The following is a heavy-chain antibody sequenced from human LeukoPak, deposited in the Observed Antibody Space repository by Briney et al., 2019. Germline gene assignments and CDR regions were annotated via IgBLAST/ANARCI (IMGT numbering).Heavy chain of an antibody. J-gene: IGHJ6*04. D-gene: IGHD2-15*01. CDR1: GGSISSYY. CDR3: ARCSGGSCYEVDY. V-gene: IGHV4-4*09. CDR2: IYTGGST. Sequence: SETLSLTCTVSGGSISSYYWSWIRQPPGKGLEWIGYIYTGGSTNYNPSLKSRVTISVDTSKNQFSLKLSSVTAADTAVYYCARCSGGSCYEVDYWGKGTTVTVSS.